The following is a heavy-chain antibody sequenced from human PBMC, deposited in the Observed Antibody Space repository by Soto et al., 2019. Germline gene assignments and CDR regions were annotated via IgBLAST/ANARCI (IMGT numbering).Heavy chain of an antibody. CDR2: IYHSGST. CDR3: ARFTMVRGVSPYNWFDP. D-gene: IGHD3-10*01. CDR1: GGSISSSNW. J-gene: IGHJ5*02. Sequence: SETLSLTCAVSGGSISSSNWWSWVRQPPGKGLEWIGEIYHSGSTNYNPSLKSRVTISVDKSKNQFSLKLSSVTAADTAVYYCARFTMVRGVSPYNWFDPWGQGTLVTVSS. V-gene: IGHV4-4*02.